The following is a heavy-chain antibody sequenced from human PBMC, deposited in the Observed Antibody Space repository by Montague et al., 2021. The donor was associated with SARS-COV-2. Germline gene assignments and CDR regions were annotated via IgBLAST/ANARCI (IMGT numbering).Heavy chain of an antibody. CDR3: ASLTLGYCSSTSCYSDWFDP. V-gene: IGHV4-34*01. CDR2: INHSGST. J-gene: IGHJ5*02. Sequence: SETLSLTCAVYGGSFSGYYWSWIRQPPGKGLEWIGEINHSGSTNYNPSLESRVTISEDTSKNQFSLKLSSVTAADTAVYYCASLTLGYCSSTSCYSDWFDPWGQGTLVTVST. CDR1: GGSFSGYY. D-gene: IGHD2-2*02.